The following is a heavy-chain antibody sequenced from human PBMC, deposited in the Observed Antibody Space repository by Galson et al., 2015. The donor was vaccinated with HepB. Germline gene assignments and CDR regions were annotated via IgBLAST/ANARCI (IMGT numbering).Heavy chain of an antibody. V-gene: IGHV3-23*01. J-gene: IGHJ4*02. Sequence: SLRLSCAASGFTFSDYYMSWIRQAPGKGLEWVSAISAGGGSTYYADSVKGRFTISRDNSKNTLYLQMNSLRAEDTAVYYCAKGGGSGWVYYYFDYWGQGTLVTVSS. D-gene: IGHD6-19*01. CDR2: ISAGGGST. CDR1: GFTFSDYY. CDR3: AKGGGSGWVYYYFDY.